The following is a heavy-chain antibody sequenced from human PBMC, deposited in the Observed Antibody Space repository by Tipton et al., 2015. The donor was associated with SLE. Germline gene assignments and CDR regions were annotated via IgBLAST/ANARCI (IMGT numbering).Heavy chain of an antibody. D-gene: IGHD3-9*01. J-gene: IGHJ3*02. V-gene: IGHV1-46*01. CDR2: INPSGGST. CDR1: GYTFTSYY. Sequence: QLVQSGAEVKKPGASVKVSCKASGYTFTSYYMHWVRQAPGQGLEWMGIINPSGGSTSYAQKFQGRVTITADKSTSTAYMELSSLRSEDTAVYYCARGDILTGYSPGAFDIWGQGTMVTVSS. CDR3: ARGDILTGYSPGAFDI.